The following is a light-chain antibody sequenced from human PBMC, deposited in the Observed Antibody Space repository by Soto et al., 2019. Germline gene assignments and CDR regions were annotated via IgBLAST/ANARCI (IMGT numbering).Light chain of an antibody. CDR2: EVN. V-gene: IGLV2-23*02. Sequence: QSVLTQPASVSGSPGQSITLSCTGTSSDVGNYNLVSWFQQHPGKAPKLLIYEVNKRPSGVSNRFSGSKSGNTASLTISGLQAEDEADYHCCSYAGNGRVFGGGTKVTVL. J-gene: IGLJ3*02. CDR1: SSDVGNYNL. CDR3: CSYAGNGRV.